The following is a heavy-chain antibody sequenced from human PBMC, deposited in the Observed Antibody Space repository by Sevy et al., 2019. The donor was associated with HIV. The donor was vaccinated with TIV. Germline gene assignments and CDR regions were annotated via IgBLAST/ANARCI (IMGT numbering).Heavy chain of an antibody. D-gene: IGHD3-10*01. Sequence: GGSLRLSCAASGFTFSTYSMNWVRQAPGQGLKWVSYISSSSSTIYYADSVRGRFTISRDNAKNSLYLQMNSLRADDTAVYYCARVPSTGRYGMDVWGQGTTVTVSS. CDR1: GFTFSTYS. J-gene: IGHJ6*02. CDR2: ISSSSSTI. CDR3: ARVPSTGRYGMDV. V-gene: IGHV3-48*01.